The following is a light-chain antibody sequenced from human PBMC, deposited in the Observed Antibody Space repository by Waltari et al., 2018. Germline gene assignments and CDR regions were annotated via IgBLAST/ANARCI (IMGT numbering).Light chain of an antibody. J-gene: IGLJ2*01. CDR3: QTWGTGIQV. CDR2: LRSDGSH. CDR1: SGHSNFA. Sequence: QLVLTQSPSASASLGASVKLTCTLSSGHSNFAIAWHQQQPETGPRYLLKLRSDGSHSKGDGIPDRLSGSSSGAGRYLAISSLQAEDEADYYCQTWGTGIQVFGGGTKLTVL. V-gene: IGLV4-69*01.